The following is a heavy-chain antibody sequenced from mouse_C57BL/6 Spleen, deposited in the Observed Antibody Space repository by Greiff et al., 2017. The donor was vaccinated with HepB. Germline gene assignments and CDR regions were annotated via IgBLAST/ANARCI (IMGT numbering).Heavy chain of an antibody. J-gene: IGHJ3*01. CDR2: IDPSDSYT. CDR1: GYTFTSYW. CDR3: ARGGDSSGYGFAY. Sequence: QVQLQQPGAELVKPGASVKLSCKASGYTFTSYWMQWVKQRPGQGLEWIGEIDPSDSYTNHNQKFKGKATLTVDTSSSTAYMQLSSLTSEDSAVYYCARGGDSSGYGFAYWGQGTLVTVSA. D-gene: IGHD3-2*02. V-gene: IGHV1-50*01.